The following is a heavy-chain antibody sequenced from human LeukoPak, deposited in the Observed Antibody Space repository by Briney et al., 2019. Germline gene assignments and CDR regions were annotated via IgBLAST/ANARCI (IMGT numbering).Heavy chain of an antibody. CDR2: IYTSGST. Sequence: SETLSLTCTASGGSVSNYYWSWIRQPPGKGLEWIGYIYTSGSTNYNPSLKSRVTISVDTSKNQFSLKLTSVTAADTAVYYCARQGTSSIWYFDLWGRGTLVTVSS. CDR1: GGSVSNYY. J-gene: IGHJ2*01. D-gene: IGHD1-1*01. V-gene: IGHV4-4*09. CDR3: ARQGTSSIWYFDL.